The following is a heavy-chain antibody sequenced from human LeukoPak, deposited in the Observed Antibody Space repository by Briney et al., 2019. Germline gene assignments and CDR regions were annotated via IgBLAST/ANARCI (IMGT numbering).Heavy chain of an antibody. CDR2: IYYGGST. J-gene: IGHJ6*02. CDR3: ARTGSGRDYYGMDV. Sequence: PSKTLSLTCSVSGGSISGAYWSWIRQAPGKGLEWIGYIYYGGSTDYNPSLESRVTISIDTSKNHFSLNLTAVTAADTAIYYCARTGSGRDYYGMDVWGQGTSVTVSS. CDR1: GGSISGAY. D-gene: IGHD5-12*01. V-gene: IGHV4-59*01.